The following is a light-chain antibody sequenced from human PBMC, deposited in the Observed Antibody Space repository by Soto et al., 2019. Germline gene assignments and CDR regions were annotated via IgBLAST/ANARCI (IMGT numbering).Light chain of an antibody. J-gene: IGKJ1*01. CDR3: QQYGSSPWT. Sequence: EIVLTQSPGTLSLSTGERATLSCRASQSGSRSYLAWYQQKPGQAPRLLIYGASSRATGIPDRFSGSGSVTDFTLTMSRLEPEEFAVYYGQQYGSSPWTFGQGTKVEIK. CDR1: QSGSRSY. V-gene: IGKV3-20*01. CDR2: GAS.